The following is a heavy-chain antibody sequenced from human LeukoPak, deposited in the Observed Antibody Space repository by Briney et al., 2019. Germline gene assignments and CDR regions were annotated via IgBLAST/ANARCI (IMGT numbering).Heavy chain of an antibody. CDR1: GFTFSSYA. Sequence: GGSLRLSCAASGFTFSSYAMHWVRQPPGKGLEWVGVISYDGSNKYYADSVKGRFTIYRENYKNTSYQQMNSLRAEDTAVYYCARDLHCSSPSCYAGLFLWGQGSLVTVSS. CDR2: ISYDGSNK. CDR3: ARDLHCSSPSCYAGLFL. J-gene: IGHJ4*02. D-gene: IGHD2-2*01. V-gene: IGHV3-30*04.